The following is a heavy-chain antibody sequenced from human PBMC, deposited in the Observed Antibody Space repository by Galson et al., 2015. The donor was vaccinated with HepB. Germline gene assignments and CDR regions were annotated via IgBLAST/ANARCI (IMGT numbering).Heavy chain of an antibody. CDR2: IYSGGST. D-gene: IGHD3-16*01. J-gene: IGHJ3*01. Sequence: SLRLSCAASGFTVSNNYMTWVRQAPGKGLEWVSVIYSGGSTYYADSVKGRFTISRDNSKNTLYLQMSSLRAEDTAVYYCGRDTRSLGALDVWGQGTTVTVSS. CDR3: GRDTRSLGALDV. CDR1: GFTVSNNY. V-gene: IGHV3-53*01.